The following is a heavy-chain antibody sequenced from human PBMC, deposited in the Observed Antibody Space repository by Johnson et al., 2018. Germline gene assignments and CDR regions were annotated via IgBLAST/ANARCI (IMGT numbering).Heavy chain of an antibody. CDR2: IWYDGSNK. V-gene: IGHV3-33*01. CDR1: GFTFSSYG. Sequence: QVQLVQSGGGVVQPGRSLRLSCAASGFTFSSYGMHWVRQATGKGLEWVAVIWYDGSNKYYEDSVKGRFTISRDNSKNTLYLQMNSLRAEDTAVYYCARARSWGIQLYYYYYGMDVWGQGTTVTVSS. D-gene: IGHD5-18*01. J-gene: IGHJ6*02. CDR3: ARARSWGIQLYYYYYGMDV.